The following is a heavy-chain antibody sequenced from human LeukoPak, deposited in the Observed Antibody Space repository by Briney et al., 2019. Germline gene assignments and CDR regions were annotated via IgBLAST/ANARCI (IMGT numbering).Heavy chain of an antibody. Sequence: ASVKVSCTASGGTFSAYAISWVRQAPGRGLEWMGGIVPILGTPNHAQKFQGRVTITTDESTSTAYMEVSSLRSEDTAVYYCAKSSATSGYYYFDHWGQGTLVTVSS. CDR1: GGTFSAYA. CDR2: IVPILGTP. V-gene: IGHV1-69*05. D-gene: IGHD3-10*01. CDR3: AKSSATSGYYYFDH. J-gene: IGHJ4*02.